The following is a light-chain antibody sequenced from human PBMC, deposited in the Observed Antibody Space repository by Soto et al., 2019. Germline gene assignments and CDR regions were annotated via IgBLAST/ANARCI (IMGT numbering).Light chain of an antibody. CDR3: CSYAGNSLWV. Sequence: QSALTQPRSVSGSPGQSVTISCTGSSSDVGGSNFVSWYQQHPVKAPKLVIYDVSKRPPGVPDRFSGSKSGNTASLTISGLQAEDAADYYCCSYAGNSLWVFGGGTKLTVL. J-gene: IGLJ3*02. V-gene: IGLV2-11*01. CDR1: SSDVGGSNF. CDR2: DVS.